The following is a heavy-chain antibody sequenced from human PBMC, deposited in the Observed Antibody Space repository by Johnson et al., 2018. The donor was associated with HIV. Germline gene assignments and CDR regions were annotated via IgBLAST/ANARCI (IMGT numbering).Heavy chain of an antibody. CDR3: AKGRARTAARQPRGDAFDI. V-gene: IGHV3-30*02. Sequence: QVQLVESWGGVVQPGGSLRLSCAASGFTFSSYGMHWVRQAPGKGLEWVAFIRYDGSNKYYADSVKGRFTISRDNSKNTLYRQMNSLRAEDTAVYYGAKGRARTAARQPRGDAFDIWGQGTMVTVAS. CDR2: IRYDGSNK. D-gene: IGHD6-6*01. CDR1: GFTFSSYG. J-gene: IGHJ3*02.